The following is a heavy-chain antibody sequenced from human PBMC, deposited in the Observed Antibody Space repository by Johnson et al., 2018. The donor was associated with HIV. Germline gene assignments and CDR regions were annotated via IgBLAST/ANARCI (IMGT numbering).Heavy chain of an antibody. J-gene: IGHJ3*01. V-gene: IGHV3-30*03. CDR1: GFTCSSYG. CDR2: ISYDGSNK. CDR3: AIEVPDKCAV. Sequence: QVQLVESGGGVVQPGGSLRPSCAASGFTCSSYGMHWVRQAPGKGREWVAVISYDGSNKNYVDSVKGRCTISRDNSKNTLYLQMNSLRPEDTALYYCAIEVPDKCAVSGQGTMVTVSS.